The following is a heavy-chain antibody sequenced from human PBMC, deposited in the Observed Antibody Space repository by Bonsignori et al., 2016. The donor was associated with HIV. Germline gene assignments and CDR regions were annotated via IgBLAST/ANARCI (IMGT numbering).Heavy chain of an antibody. Sequence: EVQLVESGGVVVQPGGSLRLSCATSGFTFDDYAMHWVRQAPGKGLEWVSLISWDGSNTYYADSVKGRFTISRDNSKNSLYLQMSSLRPEDTALYYCAKDLRTYFYGMDVWGQGTTV. D-gene: IGHD3/OR15-3a*01. CDR3: AKDLRTYFYGMDV. V-gene: IGHV3-43D*04. J-gene: IGHJ6*02. CDR1: GFTFDDYA. CDR2: ISWDGSNT.